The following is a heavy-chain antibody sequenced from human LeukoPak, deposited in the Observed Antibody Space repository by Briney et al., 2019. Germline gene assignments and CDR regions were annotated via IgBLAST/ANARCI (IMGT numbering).Heavy chain of an antibody. CDR3: ARASYYYDSSGYPY. J-gene: IGHJ4*02. V-gene: IGHV1-2*02. CDR1: GYTFTGYY. Sequence: ASVKVSCKASGYTFTGYYMHWVRQAPGQGREWMGWINPNSGGTNYAQKFQGRVTMTRDTSISTAYMELSRLRSDDTAVYYCARASYYYDSSGYPYWGQGTLVTVSS. CDR2: INPNSGGT. D-gene: IGHD3-22*01.